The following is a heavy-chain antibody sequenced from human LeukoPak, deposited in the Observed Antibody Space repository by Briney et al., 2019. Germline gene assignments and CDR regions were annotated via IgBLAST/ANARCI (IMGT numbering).Heavy chain of an antibody. CDR1: GFTFSSYS. D-gene: IGHD6-13*01. J-gene: IGHJ4*02. V-gene: IGHV3-21*04. Sequence: PGGSLRLSCAASGFTFSSYSMNWVRQAPGKGLEWVSSISSSSSYIYYADSVKGRFTISRHNAKNSLYLQMDSLKTEDMSLYYCGIGSLIAASGTLFDFWGQGTRVTVSS. CDR3: GIGSLIAASGTLFDF. CDR2: ISSSSSYI.